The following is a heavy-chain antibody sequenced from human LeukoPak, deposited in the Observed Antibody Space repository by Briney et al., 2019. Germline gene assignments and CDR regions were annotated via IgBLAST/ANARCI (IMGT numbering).Heavy chain of an antibody. Sequence: GGSLRLSCAASGFTFSSYSMNWVRQAPGKGLEWVSSISSSSSYIYYADSVKGRFTISRDNAKNSLYLQMNSLRAEDTAVYYCARDCSGGNLACGYYYYYGMDVWGQGTTVTVSS. CDR1: GFTFSSYS. CDR3: ARDCSGGNLACGYYYYYGMDV. CDR2: ISSSSSYI. D-gene: IGHD2-15*01. J-gene: IGHJ6*02. V-gene: IGHV3-21*01.